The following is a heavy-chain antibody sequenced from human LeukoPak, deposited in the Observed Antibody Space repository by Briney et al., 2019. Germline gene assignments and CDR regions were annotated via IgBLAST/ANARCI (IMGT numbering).Heavy chain of an antibody. Sequence: GGSLTLSCAASGFIFSNYGMHWVRQAPGKGLVWVSRVNSDGRITKYAGSVKGRFTISRDNAKNTLYLQMNSLRAEDTAMYYCAGSWFYRDYFEYWGQGTLVTVSS. CDR2: VNSDGRIT. V-gene: IGHV3-74*03. CDR1: GFIFSNYG. J-gene: IGHJ4*02. CDR3: AGSWFYRDYFEY. D-gene: IGHD3-10*01.